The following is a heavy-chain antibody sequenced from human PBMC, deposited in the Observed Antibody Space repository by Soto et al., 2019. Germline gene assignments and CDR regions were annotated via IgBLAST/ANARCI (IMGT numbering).Heavy chain of an antibody. CDR2: INPSGGST. CDR3: ARVGGSYYDSSGYYSF. Sequence: QVQLVQSGAEVKKPGASVKVSCKASGYTFTSYYMHWVRQAPGQGLEWMGIINPSGGSTSYAQKFQGRVTMTRDTSTSTVYMELSSLRSEDTAVYYCARVGGSYYDSSGYYSFWGQGTLVTVSS. V-gene: IGHV1-46*01. CDR1: GYTFTSYY. J-gene: IGHJ4*02. D-gene: IGHD3-22*01.